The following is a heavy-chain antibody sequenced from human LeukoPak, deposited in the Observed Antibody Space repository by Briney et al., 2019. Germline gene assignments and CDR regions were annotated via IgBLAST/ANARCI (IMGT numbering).Heavy chain of an antibody. CDR2: ISAYNGNT. Sequence: ASVKVSCKASGYTFTSYGISWVRQAPGQGLEWMGWISAYNGNTNYAQKLQGRVTMTTDTSTSTAYMELRSLRSDDTAVYYCARDPIVVVPYGMDVWGQGTTVTVFS. CDR3: ARDPIVVVPYGMDV. D-gene: IGHD2-2*01. J-gene: IGHJ6*02. CDR1: GYTFTSYG. V-gene: IGHV1-18*01.